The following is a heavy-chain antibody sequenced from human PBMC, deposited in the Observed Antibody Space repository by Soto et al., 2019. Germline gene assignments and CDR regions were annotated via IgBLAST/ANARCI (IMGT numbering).Heavy chain of an antibody. CDR2: ISYDGSNK. D-gene: IGHD6-19*01. Sequence: GGSLRLSCAASGFTFSSYGMHWVRQAPGKGLEWVAVISYDGSNKYYADSVKGRFTISRDNSKNTLYLQMNSLRAEDTALYYCAREARIAVAELDYWGQGTLVTVSS. CDR3: AREARIAVAELDY. J-gene: IGHJ4*02. CDR1: GFTFSSYG. V-gene: IGHV3-30*03.